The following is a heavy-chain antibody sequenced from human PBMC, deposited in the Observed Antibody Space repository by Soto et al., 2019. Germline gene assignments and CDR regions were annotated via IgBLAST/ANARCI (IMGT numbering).Heavy chain of an antibody. D-gene: IGHD5-12*01. CDR1: GYSFISYW. CDR2: IDPSDSYT. J-gene: IGHJ6*02. CDR3: ARLAMATRRGYYGMDV. Sequence: GESLKISCKGSGYSFISYWITWVRQMPGKGLEWMGRIDPSDSYTNYSPSFQGHVTISADKSISTAYLQWSSLKASDTAMYYCARLAMATRRGYYGMDVWGQGTTVTVSS. V-gene: IGHV5-10-1*01.